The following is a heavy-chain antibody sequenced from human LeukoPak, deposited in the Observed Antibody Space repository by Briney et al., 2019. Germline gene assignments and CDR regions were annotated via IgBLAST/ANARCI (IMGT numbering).Heavy chain of an antibody. CDR3: ARRVVVAAAPYYFDY. CDR2: INSDGSST. D-gene: IGHD2-2*01. CDR1: GFTFSSYW. Sequence: GGSLRLSCAASGFTFSSYWVHWVRHGPGKGVVWVSRINSDGSSTDYADSVRGRFTISRDNAENTLYLQMNSLRVEDTAVYYCARRVVVAAAPYYFDYWGQGTLVTVSS. J-gene: IGHJ4*02. V-gene: IGHV3-74*01.